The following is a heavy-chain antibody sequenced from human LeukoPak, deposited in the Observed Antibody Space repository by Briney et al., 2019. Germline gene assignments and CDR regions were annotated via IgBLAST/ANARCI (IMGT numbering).Heavy chain of an antibody. Sequence: ASVKVSCKASGYTFTVFYMHWVRQAPGQGLEWMGWINPHSGGTNYAQKFQGRVTVTRDTSISTAFMELSGLRSDDTAVYYCARVLTMIDPFDYWGQGTLVTVSS. J-gene: IGHJ4*02. CDR2: INPHSGGT. D-gene: IGHD3-22*01. V-gene: IGHV1-2*02. CDR3: ARVLTMIDPFDY. CDR1: GYTFTVFY.